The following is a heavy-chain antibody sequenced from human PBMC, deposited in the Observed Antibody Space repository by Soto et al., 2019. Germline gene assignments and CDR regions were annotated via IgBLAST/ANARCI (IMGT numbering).Heavy chain of an antibody. CDR2: VNPIVGMS. CDR3: ATSYGSGCSHFDS. CDR1: GGTFNSYT. J-gene: IGHJ4*02. D-gene: IGHD3-10*01. V-gene: IGHV1-69*02. Sequence: HVRLVQSGAEVKKPGSSVKVSCTASGGTFNSYTINWVRQAPGQRLEWVGRVNPIVGMSSSASKFQGRVTMTADKYTSKTYMYLTGLKSEDTAVYYCATSYGSGCSHFDSWGQGTLVTVSS.